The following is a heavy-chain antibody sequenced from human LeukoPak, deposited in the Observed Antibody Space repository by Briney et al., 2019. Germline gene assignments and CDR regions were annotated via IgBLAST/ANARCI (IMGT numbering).Heavy chain of an antibody. D-gene: IGHD3-22*01. V-gene: IGHV3-7*01. CDR3: TRGRYYDSSGPPIDY. J-gene: IGHJ4*02. CDR2: IKQDGSEK. Sequence: GGSLRHSCAASGFTFSSYWMSWVRQVPGKGLEWVTIIKQDGSEKYYVDSVKGRFTISRDNAKNSLYLQVNSLRAEDTAIYYCTRGRYYDSSGPPIDYWGQGTLVTVSS. CDR1: GFTFSSYW.